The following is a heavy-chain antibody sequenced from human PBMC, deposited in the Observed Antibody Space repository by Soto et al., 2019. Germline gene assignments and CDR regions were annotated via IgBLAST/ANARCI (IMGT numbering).Heavy chain of an antibody. Sequence: EVQLVESGGGLVKPGGSLRLSCAASGFSFTDYSMNWVRQAPGKGLEWVSSISGSSRYIYYADSLKGRFTVSRDNAERSLFLQMNSLGAEDTAVYYCARDGAYCSGTGCRDYYHYMDVWGKGTTVTVSS. D-gene: IGHD2-2*01. J-gene: IGHJ6*03. CDR1: GFSFTDYS. CDR3: ARDGAYCSGTGCRDYYHYMDV. V-gene: IGHV3-21*01. CDR2: ISGSSRYI.